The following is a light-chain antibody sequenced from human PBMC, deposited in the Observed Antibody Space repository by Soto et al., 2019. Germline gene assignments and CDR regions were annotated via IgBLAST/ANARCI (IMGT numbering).Light chain of an antibody. CDR3: SSYTSSITYV. Sequence: QSALTHPASVSGSPGQSITISCTGASSDVGGYNYVSWYQQRPDEAPKLMIYDVNNRPSGVSNRFSGSKSGNTASLTISGLQAEDEADYYCSSYTSSITYVFGTGTKLTVL. CDR2: DVN. CDR1: SSDVGGYNY. J-gene: IGLJ1*01. V-gene: IGLV2-14*01.